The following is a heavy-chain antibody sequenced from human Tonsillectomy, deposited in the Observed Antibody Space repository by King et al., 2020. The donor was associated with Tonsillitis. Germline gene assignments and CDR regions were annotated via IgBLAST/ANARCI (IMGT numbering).Heavy chain of an antibody. CDR1: GFTFSSYA. CDR3: ARDILAHFDPDSFDI. Sequence: VQLVESGGGLVQPGGSLRLSCAASGFTFSSYAMSWVRQAPGKGLEWVSSIRGSGSNTFYADSVQGRFNICRDNSKNTRYLLLSSVRAEDTAIYYGARDILAHFDPDSFDIWGQGTMVTVSS. V-gene: IGHV3-23*04. CDR2: IRGSGSNT. D-gene: IGHD3-3*02. J-gene: IGHJ3*02.